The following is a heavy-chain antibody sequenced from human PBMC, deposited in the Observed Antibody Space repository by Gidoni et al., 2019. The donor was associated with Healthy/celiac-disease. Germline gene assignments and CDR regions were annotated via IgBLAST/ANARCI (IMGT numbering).Heavy chain of an antibody. Sequence: EWQLVESGGGLVQPGGSLRPSCEASGFSFSSYWMSWVRQAPGKGLEWVANIKQDGSEKYYVDSVKGRFTISRDNAKNSLYLQMNSLRAEDTAVYYCARDWDSGSYFYFDYWGQGTLVTVSS. V-gene: IGHV3-7*01. D-gene: IGHD1-26*01. CDR3: ARDWDSGSYFYFDY. CDR1: GFSFSSYW. J-gene: IGHJ4*02. CDR2: IKQDGSEK.